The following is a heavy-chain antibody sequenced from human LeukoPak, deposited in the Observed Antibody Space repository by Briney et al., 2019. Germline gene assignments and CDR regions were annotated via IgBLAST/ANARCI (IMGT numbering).Heavy chain of an antibody. CDR1: GFTFSSYA. V-gene: IGHV3-23*01. Sequence: GRSLRLSCAASGFTFSSYAMHWVRQAPGKGLEWVSAISGSGGSTYYADSVKGRFTISRDNSKNTLYLQMNSLRAEDTAVYYCARDHFPDSSSWFGHYGMDVWGQGTTVTVSS. CDR3: ARDHFPDSSSWFGHYGMDV. CDR2: ISGSGGST. J-gene: IGHJ6*02. D-gene: IGHD6-13*01.